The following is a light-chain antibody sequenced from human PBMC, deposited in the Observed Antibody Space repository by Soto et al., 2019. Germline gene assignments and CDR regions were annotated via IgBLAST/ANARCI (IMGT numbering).Light chain of an antibody. CDR2: DGS. V-gene: IGKV1-5*01. Sequence: DIQMTQFPSTLSASVGDRVTITCRASQSIRSWLAWYQQKPGKAPKLLIYDGSSLQSGVPSGFSGSGSGTEFTLTINILQPDDFATYYCQQYSAYPYTFGQGTKVETK. CDR1: QSIRSW. CDR3: QQYSAYPYT. J-gene: IGKJ2*01.